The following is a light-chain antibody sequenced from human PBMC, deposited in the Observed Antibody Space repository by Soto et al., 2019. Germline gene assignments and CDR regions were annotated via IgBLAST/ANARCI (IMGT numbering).Light chain of an antibody. J-gene: IGKJ2*01. V-gene: IGKV1-5*03. CDR3: QQYNSHSLYT. CDR1: QSVDIW. CDR2: KAS. Sequence: DIQMTQSPSTLSASIGDRVTITCRASQSVDIWLAWYQQKPGKAPKLLIYKASTLESGVPLRFSGSGSGTEFTLTISSLQPDDFATYYCQQYNSHSLYTFGQGTK.